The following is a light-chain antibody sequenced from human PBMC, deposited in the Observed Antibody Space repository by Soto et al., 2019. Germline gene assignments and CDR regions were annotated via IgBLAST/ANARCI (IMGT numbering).Light chain of an antibody. Sequence: QSALTQPPSASGSPGQSVTISCTGTSSDVGGYNYVSWCQQHPGKAPKLMIYEVSKRPSGVPDRFSGSKSGNTASLTVSGLQAEDEADYYCNSYAGDIIRFVFGTGTKVTVL. J-gene: IGLJ1*01. CDR3: NSYAGDIIRFV. CDR1: SSDVGGYNY. V-gene: IGLV2-8*01. CDR2: EVS.